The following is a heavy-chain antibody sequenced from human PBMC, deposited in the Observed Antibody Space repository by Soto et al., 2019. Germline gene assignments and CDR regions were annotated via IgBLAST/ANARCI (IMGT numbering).Heavy chain of an antibody. Sequence: QVQLQESGPGLVKPSETLSLICSVSGASINTYYWSWIRQSPEKGLEWIGYVYSGGVISYNPSLKSRVAISIDTSKNQCSLELGAVTAADTAVYYCAKELGSGIFHYGMDVWGQGTTVTVSS. CDR3: AKELGSGIFHYGMDV. J-gene: IGHJ6*02. D-gene: IGHD3-10*01. V-gene: IGHV4-59*01. CDR2: VYSGGVI. CDR1: GASINTYY.